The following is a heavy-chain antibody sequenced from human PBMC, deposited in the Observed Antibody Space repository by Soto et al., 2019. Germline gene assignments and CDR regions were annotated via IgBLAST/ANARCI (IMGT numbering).Heavy chain of an antibody. CDR1: GGSISSGGYC. CDR2: IYHSGST. Sequence: SETLCLTCTVSGGSISSGGYCWSWVRQHPGEGLEWIGYIYHSGSTYYNPSLKSRVTISVDRSKNQFSLKLSSVTAADTAVYYCARVPSPWGQGTPVTVSS. V-gene: IGHV4-30-2*01. CDR3: ARVPSP. J-gene: IGHJ5*02.